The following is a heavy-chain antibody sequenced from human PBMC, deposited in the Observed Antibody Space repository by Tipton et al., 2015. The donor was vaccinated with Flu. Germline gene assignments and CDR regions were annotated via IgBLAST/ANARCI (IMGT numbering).Heavy chain of an antibody. D-gene: IGHD1-26*01. V-gene: IGHV1-2*04. CDR3: ARVKSGSQPDC. J-gene: IGHJ4*02. Sequence: QLVQSGPEVKEPGASVKVSCEASGYTFTGNYIHWVRQAPGQGLEWMGWINPDSGGTNYAQKFQGWVTMTRDTSINTAYMELSSLKSDDTALYYCARVKSGSQPDCWGQGTLVTVSS. CDR1: GYTFTGNY. CDR2: INPDSGGT.